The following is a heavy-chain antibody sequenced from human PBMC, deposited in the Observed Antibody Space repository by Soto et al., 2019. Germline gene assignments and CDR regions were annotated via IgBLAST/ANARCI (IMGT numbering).Heavy chain of an antibody. CDR3: ARHSSGWSGDY. CDR2: ISAYNGNA. CDR1: GYTLTSYG. D-gene: IGHD6-19*01. V-gene: IGHV1-18*01. Sequence: ASVKVSCKASGYTLTSYGISWVRQAPGQGLEWMGWISAYNGNANYAQKLQGRVTMTTDTSTSTAYMELRSLRSDGTAVYYCARHSSGWSGDYWGQGTLVTVSS. J-gene: IGHJ4*02.